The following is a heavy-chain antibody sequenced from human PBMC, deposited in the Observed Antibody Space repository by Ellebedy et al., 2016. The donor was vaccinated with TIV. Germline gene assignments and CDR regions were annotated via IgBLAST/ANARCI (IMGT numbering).Heavy chain of an antibody. Sequence: MPSETLSLTCTVSGGSISSYYWSWIRQPPGKGLEWIGYISYSGSTNYNPSLKSRVTISVDTSKNQSSLRLNSVTAADTAVYYCARVVWQQPVSYAFDIWGQGTMVTVSS. J-gene: IGHJ3*02. CDR2: ISYSGST. D-gene: IGHD6-13*01. CDR3: ARVVWQQPVSYAFDI. V-gene: IGHV4-59*01. CDR1: GGSISSYY.